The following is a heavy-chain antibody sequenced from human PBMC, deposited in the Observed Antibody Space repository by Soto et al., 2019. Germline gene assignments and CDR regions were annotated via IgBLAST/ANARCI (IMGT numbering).Heavy chain of an antibody. Sequence: GGSLRLSCAASGFTISSYWIHWVRQAPGKGLVWVSRIKGDEITTNYADSVKGRFTISRDNAKNTVFLQMHSLRAEDTALYYCARGLYGAYGQDFWGQGILVTVSS. CDR3: ARGLYGAYGQDF. V-gene: IGHV3-74*01. D-gene: IGHD4-17*01. J-gene: IGHJ4*02. CDR1: GFTISSYW. CDR2: IKGDEITT.